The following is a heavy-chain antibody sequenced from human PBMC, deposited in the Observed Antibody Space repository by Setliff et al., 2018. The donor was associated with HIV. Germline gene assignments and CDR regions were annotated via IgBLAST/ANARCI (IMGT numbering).Heavy chain of an antibody. CDR3: TRGEPGYTFWSGYWYYFNY. J-gene: IGHJ4*02. D-gene: IGHD3-3*01. CDR1: GFTFSSYW. Sequence: PGGSLRLSCAASGFTFSSYWMSWVRQAPGKGLEWVANIKQDGSEKYYVDSVKGRFTVSRDNAKNSLYLQMNSLRAEDTAVYYCTRGEPGYTFWSGYWYYFNYWGQGTLVTVSS. CDR2: IKQDGSEK. V-gene: IGHV3-7*01.